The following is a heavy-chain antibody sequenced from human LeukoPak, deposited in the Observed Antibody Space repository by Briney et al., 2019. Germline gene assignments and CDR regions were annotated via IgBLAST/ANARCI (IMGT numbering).Heavy chain of an antibody. CDR2: INPSGGST. CDR3: AREAYSGSSGPANDD. V-gene: IGHV1-46*01. J-gene: IGHJ4*02. Sequence: GASVKVSCKASGYTCTSYYMHWVRQARGQGLEWMGIINPSGGSTSYAQKFQGRVTMTRDTSTSTVYMELSSLRSKATAMYYSAREAYSGSSGPANDDGGQGTLVTASS. CDR1: GYTCTSYY. D-gene: IGHD3-22*01.